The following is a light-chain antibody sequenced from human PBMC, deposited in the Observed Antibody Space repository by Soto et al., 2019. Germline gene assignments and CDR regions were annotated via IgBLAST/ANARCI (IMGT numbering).Light chain of an antibody. Sequence: DIQMTQSPSTLSASVGDRVTITCRASQSISSWLAWYQQKPGEAPKLLIDDASSLESGVPSRVSGSGSGTEFTLTISSLQPDDFATYYCQQYNSYPGTFGQGTKV. CDR3: QQYNSYPGT. V-gene: IGKV1-5*01. J-gene: IGKJ1*01. CDR1: QSISSW. CDR2: DAS.